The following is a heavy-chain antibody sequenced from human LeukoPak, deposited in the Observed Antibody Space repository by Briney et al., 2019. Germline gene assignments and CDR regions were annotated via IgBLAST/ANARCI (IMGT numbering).Heavy chain of an antibody. CDR2: IYTSGST. Sequence: SSQTLSLTCTVSGGSISSGSYYWSWLRQPAGKGLEWIGRIYTSGSTNYNPSLKSRVTISVDTSKNQFSLKLSSVTAADTAVYYCARGDPIAAAWRDVWGKGTTVTISS. CDR1: GGSISSGSYY. CDR3: ARGDPIAAAWRDV. D-gene: IGHD6-13*01. J-gene: IGHJ6*04. V-gene: IGHV4-61*02.